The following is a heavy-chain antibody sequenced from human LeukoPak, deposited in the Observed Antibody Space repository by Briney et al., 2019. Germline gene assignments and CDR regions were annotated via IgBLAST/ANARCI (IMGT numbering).Heavy chain of an antibody. V-gene: IGHV3-53*01. CDR1: GFSFSNYN. D-gene: IGHD2-2*01. Sequence: GGSLRLSCEASGFSFSNYNMDWVRQTPGKGLEWVSVIYSGGSTYYADSVKGRFSVSRDNSKNTLYLQMNSLRVDDTAVYYCARGSCSNIRCHDAFDIWGQGTMVTASS. CDR3: ARGSCSNIRCHDAFDI. CDR2: IYSGGST. J-gene: IGHJ3*02.